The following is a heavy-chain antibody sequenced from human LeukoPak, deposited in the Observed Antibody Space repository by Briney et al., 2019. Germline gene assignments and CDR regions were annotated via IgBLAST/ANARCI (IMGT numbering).Heavy chain of an antibody. V-gene: IGHV3-23*01. CDR3: AKDPWEMGWFDP. Sequence: GGSLRLSCAASGFTFSSYAMSWVRQAPGKGLEWVSTFSGSGGRTYYVDSVKGRFTISRDNSKNTLSLQMNSLRAEDTAVYYCAKDPWEMGWFDPWGQGTLVTVSS. J-gene: IGHJ5*02. CDR1: GFTFSSYA. CDR2: FSGSGGRT. D-gene: IGHD1-26*01.